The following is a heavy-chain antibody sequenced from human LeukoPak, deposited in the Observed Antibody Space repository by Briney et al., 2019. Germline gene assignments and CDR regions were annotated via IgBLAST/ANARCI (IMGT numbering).Heavy chain of an antibody. CDR1: GYTFTGYY. D-gene: IGHD6-25*01. V-gene: IGHV1-2*02. Sequence: ASVKVSCKASGYTFTGYYMHWVRQAPGQGLEWMGWINPNTGGTNYAQKFQGRVTMTRGTSSSTAYMELSRLRSDDTAVYYCAREDRAAGENWFDPWGQGTLVTVSS. J-gene: IGHJ5*02. CDR3: AREDRAAGENWFDP. CDR2: INPNTGGT.